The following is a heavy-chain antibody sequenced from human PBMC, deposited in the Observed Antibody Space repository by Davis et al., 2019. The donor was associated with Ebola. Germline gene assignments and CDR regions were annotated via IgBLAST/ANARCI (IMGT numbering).Heavy chain of an antibody. Sequence: ASVKVSCKASGYTFTSYGISWVRQAPGQGLEWMGNFDPEDNEIIYAHKFEGRVTMTEDTSTHTAYMELSSLRSDDSAVYYCAAGGSRGGFDVWGQGTMVTVS. V-gene: IGHV1-24*01. CDR3: AAGGSRGGFDV. CDR2: FDPEDNEI. J-gene: IGHJ3*01. D-gene: IGHD1-26*01. CDR1: GYTFTSYG.